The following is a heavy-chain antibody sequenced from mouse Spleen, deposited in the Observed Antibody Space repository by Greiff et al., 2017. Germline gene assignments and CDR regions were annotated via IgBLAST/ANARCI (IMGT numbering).Heavy chain of an antibody. V-gene: IGHV5-17*01. Sequence: EVQGVESGGGLVKPGGSLKLSCAASGFTFSDYGMHWVRQAPEKGLEWVAYISSGSSTIYYADTVKGRFTISRDNAKNTLFLQMTSLRSEDTAMYYCARSRPPFAYWGQGTLVTVSA. J-gene: IGHJ3*01. CDR3: ARSRPPFAY. CDR1: GFTFSDYG. CDR2: ISSGSSTI.